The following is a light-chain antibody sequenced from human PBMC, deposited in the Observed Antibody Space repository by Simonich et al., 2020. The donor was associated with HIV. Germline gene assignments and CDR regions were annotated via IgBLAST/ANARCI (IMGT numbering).Light chain of an antibody. V-gene: IGLV2-14*03. CDR2: DVS. Sequence: QSALTQPASVSGSPGPSVTISCTGTSSDVGGYNYVSWYQQHPGKAPKLMIYDVSTRPSGVSNRFSGSKSGNTASLTISGLQAEDEADYYCSSYTRSSTWVFGGGTKLTVL. CDR1: SSDVGGYNY. J-gene: IGLJ3*02. CDR3: SSYTRSSTWV.